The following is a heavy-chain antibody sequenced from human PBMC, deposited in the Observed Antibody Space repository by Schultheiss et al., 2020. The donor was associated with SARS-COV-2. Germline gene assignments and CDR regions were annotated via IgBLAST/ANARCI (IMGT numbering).Heavy chain of an antibody. D-gene: IGHD3-22*01. CDR1: GYTFTSYG. Sequence: ASVKVSCKASGYTFTSYGISWVRQAPGQGLEWMGGINPNSGGTNYAQKFQGRVTMTRDTSISTAYMELSRLRSDDTAVYYCASIIIDDSSGIDYWGQGTLVTVSS. V-gene: IGHV1-2*02. CDR2: INPNSGGT. CDR3: ASIIIDDSSGIDY. J-gene: IGHJ4*02.